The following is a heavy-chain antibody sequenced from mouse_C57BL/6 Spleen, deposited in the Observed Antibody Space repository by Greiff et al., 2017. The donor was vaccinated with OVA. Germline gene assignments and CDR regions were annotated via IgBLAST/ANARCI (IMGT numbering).Heavy chain of an antibody. CDR3: TRSAQAPFAY. CDR1: GYTFTDYE. J-gene: IGHJ3*01. V-gene: IGHV1-15*01. D-gene: IGHD3-2*02. CDR2: IDPETGGT. Sequence: QVQLQQSGAELVRPGASVTLSCKASGYTFTDYEMHWVKQTPVHGLEWIGAIDPETGGTAYNQKFKGKAILTADKSSSTAYMELRSLTSEDSAVYYCTRSAQAPFAYWGQGTLVTVSA.